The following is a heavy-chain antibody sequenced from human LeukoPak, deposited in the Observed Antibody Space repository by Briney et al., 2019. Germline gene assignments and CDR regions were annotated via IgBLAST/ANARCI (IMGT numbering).Heavy chain of an antibody. CDR1: GGSLSNYY. V-gene: IGHV4-59*12. D-gene: IGHD3-22*01. Sequence: SETLSLTCTVSGGSLSNYYWSWIRQPPGKGLEWIGYISYSGSTNYNPSLKSRVTISLDTSNNQFSLKLNSVTAADTAVYYCARVTRYYDSSGYYYIAFDLWGQGTMLTVSS. CDR3: ARVTRYYDSSGYYYIAFDL. CDR2: ISYSGST. J-gene: IGHJ3*01.